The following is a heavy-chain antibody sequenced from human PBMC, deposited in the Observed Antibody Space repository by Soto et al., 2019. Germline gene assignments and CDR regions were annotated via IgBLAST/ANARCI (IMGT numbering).Heavy chain of an antibody. Sequence: SETLSLTCTISGASISGYYWRWIRQPPGKELEWIGYIYHSGSTNYNPSLMSRVTILVDTSKNQFSLKLSSVTAADTAVYYCASVGRINLLDPRAQRTLVPVSA. CDR3: ASVGRINLLDP. J-gene: IGHJ5*02. V-gene: IGHV4-59*12. CDR1: GASISGYY. D-gene: IGHD1-26*01. CDR2: IYHSGST.